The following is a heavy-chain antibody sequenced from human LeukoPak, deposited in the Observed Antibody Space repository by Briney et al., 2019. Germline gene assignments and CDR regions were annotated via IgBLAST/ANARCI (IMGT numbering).Heavy chain of an antibody. CDR2: IYYSGST. J-gene: IGHJ4*02. CDR1: GGSISSSSYY. Sequence: SETLSLTCTVSGGSISSSSYYWGWIRQPPGKGLEWIGSIYYSGSTYYNPSLKSRVTISVDTSKNQFSLKLSSVTAADTAVYYCARHLWVAVAGREGYYFDYWGQGTLVTVSS. V-gene: IGHV4-39*01. CDR3: ARHLWVAVAGREGYYFDY. D-gene: IGHD6-19*01.